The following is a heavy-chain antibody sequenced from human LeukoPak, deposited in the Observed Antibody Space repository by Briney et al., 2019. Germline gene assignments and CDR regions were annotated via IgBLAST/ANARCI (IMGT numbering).Heavy chain of an antibody. D-gene: IGHD6-19*01. J-gene: IGHJ4*02. Sequence: PSETLSLTCAVSGYSISSGYYWGWIRQPPGKGLEWIGSIYHSGSTYYNPSLKSRVTISVDTSKNQFSLKLSSVTAADTAVYYCARAGGVAGFDYWGQGTLVTVSS. CDR1: GYSISSGYY. V-gene: IGHV4-38-2*01. CDR2: IYHSGST. CDR3: ARAGGVAGFDY.